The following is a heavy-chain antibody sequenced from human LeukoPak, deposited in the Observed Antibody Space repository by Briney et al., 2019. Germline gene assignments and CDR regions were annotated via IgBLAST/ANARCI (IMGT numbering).Heavy chain of an antibody. CDR2: IYYSGST. J-gene: IGHJ4*02. V-gene: IGHV4-59*08. D-gene: IGHD3-22*01. CDR3: ARLYDSSGYYYPFDY. Sequence: SETLSLTCTVSGGSISSYYWSWIRQPPGKGLEWIGYIYYSGSTNYNPSLKSRVTISVDTSKNRFSLKLSSVTAADTAVYYCARLYDSSGYYYPFDYWGQGTLVTVSS. CDR1: GGSISSYY.